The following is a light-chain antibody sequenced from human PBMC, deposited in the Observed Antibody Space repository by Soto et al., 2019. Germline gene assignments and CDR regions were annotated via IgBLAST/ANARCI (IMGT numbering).Light chain of an antibody. V-gene: IGKV3-20*01. CDR1: QTVSSAR. CDR3: HQYGSSPWT. CDR2: GAS. Sequence: EIVLTPSPGTLSLSPVERATLSCRASQTVSSARLAWFQQKPGQAPRLLIYGASSRAPGIPDRFSGSGSETDFTLTITRLESEDFAVYSCHQYGSSPWTFGQGTKVDIK. J-gene: IGKJ1*01.